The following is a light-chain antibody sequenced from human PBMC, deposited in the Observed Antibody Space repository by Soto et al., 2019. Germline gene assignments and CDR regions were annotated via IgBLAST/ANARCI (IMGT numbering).Light chain of an antibody. V-gene: IGKV3-20*01. J-gene: IGKJ1*01. Sequence: ELVLTQSPGTLSLSPGERATLSCMAMQSRNNNYFAWYQQKPGRALRLLSDGASTRATGIPDRFSGSGSGTDFTLTISRLEPEHVAVYYCKQYEAVCTFGQGTTVEI. CDR3: KQYEAVCT. CDR1: QSRNNNY. CDR2: GAS.